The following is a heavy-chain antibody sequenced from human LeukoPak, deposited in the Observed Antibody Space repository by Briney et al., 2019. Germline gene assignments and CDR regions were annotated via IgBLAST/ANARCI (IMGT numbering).Heavy chain of an antibody. CDR1: GYTLTELS. CDR3: ARGPTIFGVVPYHNRFDP. J-gene: IGHJ5*02. V-gene: IGHV1-24*01. D-gene: IGHD3-3*01. CDR2: FDPEDGET. Sequence: GASVKVSCKVSGYTLTELSMHWVRQAPGKGLEWMGGFDPEDGETIYAQKFQGRVTMTEDTSTDTAYMELSSLRSEDTAVYYCARGPTIFGVVPYHNRFDPWGQGTLVTVSS.